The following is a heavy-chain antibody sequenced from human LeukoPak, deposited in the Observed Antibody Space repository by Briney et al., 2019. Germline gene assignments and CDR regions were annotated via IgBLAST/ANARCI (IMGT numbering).Heavy chain of an antibody. D-gene: IGHD6-6*01. J-gene: IGHJ3*02. Sequence: GASVKVSCKASGYTFSGYHMHWVRQAPGQGLEWMGWIYPYSGDTNYAQNFQGRVTMTRDTSISTAYMELSSLKSDDTAVYYCARDRNSGSSLDIWGQGTMLTVSS. CDR2: IYPYSGDT. CDR3: ARDRNSGSSLDI. V-gene: IGHV1-2*02. CDR1: GYTFSGYH.